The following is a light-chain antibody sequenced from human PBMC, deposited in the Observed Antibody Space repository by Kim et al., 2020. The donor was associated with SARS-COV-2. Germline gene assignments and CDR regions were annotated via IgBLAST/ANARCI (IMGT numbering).Light chain of an antibody. J-gene: IGLJ2*01. Sequence: SYELTQPPSVSVSPGQTASITCSGDKLGDKYACWYQQKSGQSPVLVIYEDTQRPSGIPERFSGSKSGDTATLTIGGTQAMDEADYYCQAWDSTTVIFGGGTKLTVL. CDR1: KLGDKY. V-gene: IGLV3-1*01. CDR3: QAWDSTTVI. CDR2: EDT.